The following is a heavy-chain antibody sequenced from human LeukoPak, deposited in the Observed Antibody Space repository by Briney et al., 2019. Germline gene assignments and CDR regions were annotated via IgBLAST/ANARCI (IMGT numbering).Heavy chain of an antibody. Sequence: GGSLRLSCAASEFTFSSYWMHWVRQAPGEGLVWVSRINSDESSTSYADSVKGRFTISRDNSKNTLYLQMNSLRAEDTAVYYCARVYYGSGSLHYYYYYMDVWGKGTTVTISS. J-gene: IGHJ6*03. V-gene: IGHV3-74*01. CDR3: ARVYYGSGSLHYYYYYMDV. CDR2: INSDESST. CDR1: EFTFSSYW. D-gene: IGHD3-10*01.